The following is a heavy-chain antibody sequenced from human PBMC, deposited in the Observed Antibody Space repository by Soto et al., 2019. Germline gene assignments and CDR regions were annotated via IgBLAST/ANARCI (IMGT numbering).Heavy chain of an antibody. V-gene: IGHV4-31*03. CDR1: GGSISSGGYY. J-gene: IGHJ5*02. D-gene: IGHD3-10*01. CDR2: IYYSGST. CDR3: ARDTSPAMVRGGGWFDP. Sequence: QVQLQETGPGLVKPSQTLSLTCTVSGGSISSGGYYWSWIRQHPGKGLEWIGYIYYSGSTYYNPSLKCRVTISVDTSKNQFSLKLSSVTAADTAVYYCARDTSPAMVRGGGWFDPWGQGTLVTVSS.